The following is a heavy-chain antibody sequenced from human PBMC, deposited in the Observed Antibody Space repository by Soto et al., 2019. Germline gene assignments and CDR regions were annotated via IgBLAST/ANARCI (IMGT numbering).Heavy chain of an antibody. CDR3: SEGAYLAY. Sequence: QVQQGGAGLLKPSETLSLTCAVYGGSSSDYRWNWIRQSPGKGLEWIGDINHSGSSNYNSSLKSRLTLSVDTSKIQVSLKLTSGTAANTAVYYCSEGAYLAYWGQGIRVNVSS. J-gene: IGHJ4*02. V-gene: IGHV4-34*01. CDR1: GGSSSDYR. CDR2: INHSGSS.